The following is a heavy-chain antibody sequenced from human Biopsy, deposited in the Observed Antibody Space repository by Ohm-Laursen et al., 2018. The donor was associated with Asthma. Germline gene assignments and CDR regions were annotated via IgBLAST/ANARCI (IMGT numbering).Heavy chain of an antibody. V-gene: IGHV4-31*03. J-gene: IGHJ4*02. CDR3: ARAQDYYDSRGYYRSFDY. CDR1: GGSISSGDLY. CDR2: IYYSGST. D-gene: IGHD3-22*01. Sequence: TLSLTCTVSGGSISSGDLYWSWIRQHPGKGLEWIGFIYYSGSTYYNPSLKSRVSISMDTSKNQFSLKLSSVTAADTAVYYCARAQDYYDSRGYYRSFDYWGQGTLVTVSS.